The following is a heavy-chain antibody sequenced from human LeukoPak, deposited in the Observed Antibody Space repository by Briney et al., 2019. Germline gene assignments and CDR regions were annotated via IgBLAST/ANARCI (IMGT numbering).Heavy chain of an antibody. J-gene: IGHJ4*02. D-gene: IGHD1-26*01. CDR1: GFTFRNYA. V-gene: IGHV3-23*01. Sequence: GGSLRLSCAASGFTFRNYAMSWVRQAPGKGLGWVSAITGSGDSTYYADSVKGRFTISRDNSKNTLYLQMNSLRAEDTAVYYCAKGIVGAIAFDSWGQGTLVTVSS. CDR2: ITGSGDST. CDR3: AKGIVGAIAFDS.